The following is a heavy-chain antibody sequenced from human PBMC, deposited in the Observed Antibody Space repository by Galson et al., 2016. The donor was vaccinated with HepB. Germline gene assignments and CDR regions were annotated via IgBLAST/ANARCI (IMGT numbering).Heavy chain of an antibody. V-gene: IGHV4-4*02. Sequence: SETLSLTCTVSGASISSTNWWTWVRQSPEKGLAWIGEVYREGSTNYNPSLTGRVSLSVAKSRNQFFLDLTSLTAEDTAVYFCARLSSSSYYLDFWGQGILVTVSS. CDR1: GASISSTNW. J-gene: IGHJ4*02. CDR2: VYREGST. D-gene: IGHD6-6*01. CDR3: ARLSSSSYYLDF.